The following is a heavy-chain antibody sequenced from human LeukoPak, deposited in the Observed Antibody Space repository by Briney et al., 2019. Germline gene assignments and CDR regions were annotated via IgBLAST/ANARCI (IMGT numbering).Heavy chain of an antibody. Sequence: ASVKVSCKASGGTFSSYTISWVRQAPGQGLEWMGRIIPILGIANYAQKFQGRVTITADKSTSTAYMELSSLRSEDTAVYYCARDRERYYYDSSGSDYYYYGMDVRGQGTTVTVSS. CDR1: GGTFSSYT. J-gene: IGHJ6*02. CDR2: IIPILGIA. V-gene: IGHV1-69*04. CDR3: ARDRERYYYDSSGSDYYYYGMDV. D-gene: IGHD3-22*01.